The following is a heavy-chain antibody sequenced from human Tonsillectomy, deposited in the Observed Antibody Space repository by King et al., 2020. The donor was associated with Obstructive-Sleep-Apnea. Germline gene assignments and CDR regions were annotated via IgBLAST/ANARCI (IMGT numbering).Heavy chain of an antibody. CDR3: AGMTQTDAFDI. CDR2: IKQDGSEK. J-gene: IGHJ3*02. V-gene: IGHV3-7*01. Sequence: VQLVESGGGLVQPGGSLRLSCAASGFSFSSYWMSWVRQAPGKGLEWVANIKQDGSEKFYVDSVKGRFTISRDNANNLLSLRMNSLRAEDTAVYYCAGMTQTDAFDIWGQGTTVTVSS. CDR1: GFSFSSYW.